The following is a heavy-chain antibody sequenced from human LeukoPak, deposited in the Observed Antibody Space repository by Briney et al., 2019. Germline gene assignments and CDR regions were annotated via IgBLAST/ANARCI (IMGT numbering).Heavy chain of an antibody. Sequence: PGGSLRLSCAASGFTFSNAWMSWVRQAPGKGLEWVGRIKSKTDGGTTDYAAPVKGRFTISRDDSKDALYLQMNSLKTEDTAVYYCTTVKGYYDSSGYRFQHWGQGTLVTVSS. CDR1: GFTFSNAW. V-gene: IGHV3-15*01. J-gene: IGHJ1*01. CDR2: IKSKTDGGTT. CDR3: TTVKGYYDSSGYRFQH. D-gene: IGHD3-22*01.